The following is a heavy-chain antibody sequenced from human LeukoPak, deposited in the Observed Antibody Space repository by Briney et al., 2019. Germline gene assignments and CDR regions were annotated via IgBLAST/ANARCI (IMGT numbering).Heavy chain of an antibody. Sequence: PGRSLRLSCAASGFTFSSYGMHWVRQAPGKGLEWVAVIWYDGSNKYYADSVKGRFTISRDNSKNTLYLQMNSLRAEDTAVYYCARENYDSSGYYYGPQFDYWGQGTLVTVSS. CDR1: GFTFSSYG. CDR2: IWYDGSNK. CDR3: ARENYDSSGYYYGPQFDY. V-gene: IGHV3-33*01. D-gene: IGHD3-22*01. J-gene: IGHJ4*02.